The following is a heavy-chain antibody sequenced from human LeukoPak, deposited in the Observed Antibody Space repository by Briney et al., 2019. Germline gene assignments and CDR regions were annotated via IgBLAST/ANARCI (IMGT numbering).Heavy chain of an antibody. CDR1: GGSISSSSYY. CDR2: IYYSGST. J-gene: IGHJ6*02. V-gene: IGHV4-39*01. Sequence: PAETLSLTCTVSGGSISSSSYYWGWIRQPPGKGLEWIGSIYYSGSTYYNPSLKSRVTISVDTSKNQFSLKLSSVTAAETAVYYCARQKATSYYSNYGSDYYYGMDVWGQGTRVTVSS. CDR3: ARQKATSYYSNYGSDYYYGMDV. D-gene: IGHD4-11*01.